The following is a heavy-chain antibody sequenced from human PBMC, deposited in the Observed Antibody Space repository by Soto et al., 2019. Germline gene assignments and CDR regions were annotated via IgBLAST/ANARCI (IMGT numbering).Heavy chain of an antibody. CDR2: IIPILGIA. Sequence: QVQLVQSGAEVKKPGSSVKVSCKASGGTFSSYTISWVRQAPGQGLEWMGRIIPILGIANYAQKFQGRVTITADKSTSTAYMELSSLRSEDTAVYYCAFYDSSGYYPFDYWGQGTLVTVSS. J-gene: IGHJ4*02. D-gene: IGHD3-22*01. CDR1: GGTFSSYT. V-gene: IGHV1-69*02. CDR3: AFYDSSGYYPFDY.